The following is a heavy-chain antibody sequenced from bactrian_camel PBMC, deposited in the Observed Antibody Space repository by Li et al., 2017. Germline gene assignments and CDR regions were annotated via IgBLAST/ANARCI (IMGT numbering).Heavy chain of an antibody. CDR2: IDGSGTVT. CDR3: ARVPDGSRSWSGFAY. D-gene: IGHD2*01. Sequence: HVQLEESGGGSVQAGGSLKLSCTASGYRYASYCMGWFRQAPGKGLEWISRIDGSGTVTYHADSVKGRFILSRDKSRNTVSLQMNSLKPEDTAVYYCARVPDGSRSWSGFAYWGQGTQVTVS. J-gene: IGHJ6*01. V-gene: IGHV3S6*01. CDR1: GYRYASYC.